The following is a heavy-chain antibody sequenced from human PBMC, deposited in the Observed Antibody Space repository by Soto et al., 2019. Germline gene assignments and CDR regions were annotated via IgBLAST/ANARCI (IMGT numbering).Heavy chain of an antibody. J-gene: IGHJ3*02. V-gene: IGHV4-39*01. D-gene: IGHD6-13*01. CDR2: IYYSGST. CDR3: ARLGVGAAAGTKDAFDI. CDR1: GGSISSSSYY. Sequence: QLQLQESGPGLVKPSETLSLTCTVSGGSISSSSYYWGWIRQPPGKGLEWIGSIYYSGSTYYNPSLKSRVTISVDTSKNQFSLKLSSVTAADTAVYYCARLGVGAAAGTKDAFDIWGQGTMVTVSS.